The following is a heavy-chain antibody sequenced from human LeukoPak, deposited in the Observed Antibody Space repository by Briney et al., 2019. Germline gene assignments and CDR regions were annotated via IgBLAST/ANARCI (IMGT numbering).Heavy chain of an antibody. Sequence: GGSLRLSCAASGFTFSSYSMNWVRQAPGKGLEWVSYISSSSSTIYYADSVKGRLTISRDNAKNSLYLQMNSLRAEDTAVYYCARGRVITMVRGALVYWGQGTLVTVSS. CDR1: GFTFSSYS. CDR3: ARGRVITMVRGALVY. J-gene: IGHJ4*02. D-gene: IGHD3-10*01. V-gene: IGHV3-48*01. CDR2: ISSSSSTI.